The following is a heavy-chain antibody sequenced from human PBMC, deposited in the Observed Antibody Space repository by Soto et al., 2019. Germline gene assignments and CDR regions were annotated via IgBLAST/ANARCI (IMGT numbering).Heavy chain of an antibody. CDR1: GDSVSSNSAA. CDR2: TYYRSKWYN. Sequence: SQTLSLTCAISGDSVSSNSAARNWIRQSPSRGLEWLGRTYYRSKWYNGYAVSVKSRITINPDTSKNQFTLQLNSVTPEDTAVYYCARDRISSGWIYYFDYWGQGTLVTVSS. V-gene: IGHV6-1*01. D-gene: IGHD6-19*01. CDR3: ARDRISSGWIYYFDY. J-gene: IGHJ4*02.